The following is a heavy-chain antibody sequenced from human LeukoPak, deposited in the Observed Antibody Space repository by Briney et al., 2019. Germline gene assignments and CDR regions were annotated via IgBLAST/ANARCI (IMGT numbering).Heavy chain of an antibody. D-gene: IGHD4-17*01. CDR3: ARRVAVTTGFDY. Sequence: PSETLSLTCAVYGGSFSGYYWSWLRQPPGKGLEWIREINHSGSTNYNPSLKSRVTISVDTSKNQFSLKLSSVTAADTAVYYCARRVAVTTGFDYWGQGTLVTVSS. V-gene: IGHV4-34*01. CDR2: INHSGST. J-gene: IGHJ4*02. CDR1: GGSFSGYY.